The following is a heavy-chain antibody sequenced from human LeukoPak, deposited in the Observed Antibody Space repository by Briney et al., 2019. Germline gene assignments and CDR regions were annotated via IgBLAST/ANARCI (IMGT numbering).Heavy chain of an antibody. D-gene: IGHD3-3*01. V-gene: IGHV1-18*01. J-gene: IGHJ4*02. CDR3: ATSNLQSYYDFWSGYYTFDY. CDR2: MNPNSGNT. Sequence: VASVKVSCKASGYTFTSYDINWVRQATGQGLEWMGWMNPNSGNTNYAQKLQGRVTMTTDTSTSTAYMELRSLRSDDTAVYYCATSNLQSYYDFWSGYYTFDYWGQGTLVTVSS. CDR1: GYTFTSYD.